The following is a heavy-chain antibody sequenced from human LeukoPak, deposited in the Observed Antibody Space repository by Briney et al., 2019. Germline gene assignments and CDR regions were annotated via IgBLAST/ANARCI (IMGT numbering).Heavy chain of an antibody. CDR3: ARKGYSGSYGTNY. CDR1: GGSLSGYY. D-gene: IGHD1-26*01. Sequence: SETLSLTCAVYGGSLSGYYWSWLRQPPGKGLEWIGEINHSGSTNYNPSLKSRVTISVDTSKNQFSLKLSSVTAADTAVYYRARKGYSGSYGTNYWGQGTLVTVSS. CDR2: INHSGST. J-gene: IGHJ4*02. V-gene: IGHV4-34*01.